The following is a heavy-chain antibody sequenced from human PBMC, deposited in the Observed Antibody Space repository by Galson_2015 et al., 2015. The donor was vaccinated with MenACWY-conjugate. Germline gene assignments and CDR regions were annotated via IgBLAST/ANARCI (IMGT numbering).Heavy chain of an antibody. J-gene: IGHJ3*02. Sequence: SLRLSCAASGFTFSNYAMSWVRQAPGQGLGWVSTISDSGDTTYFADSVRGRFTVSRDNSKNTLYLQINSLRAEDTAVFYCAKGFYRGPVGNAFEIWGQGTMVTVSS. D-gene: IGHD6-13*01. V-gene: IGHV3-23*01. CDR3: AKGFYRGPVGNAFEI. CDR1: GFTFSNYA. CDR2: ISDSGDTT.